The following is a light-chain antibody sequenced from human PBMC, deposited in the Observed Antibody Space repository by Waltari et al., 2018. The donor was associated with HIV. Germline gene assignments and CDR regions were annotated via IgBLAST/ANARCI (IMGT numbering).Light chain of an antibody. Sequence: QSALTQPPSASGSLGQSVTISCTGSSSDIGAYDSVSWFQQHPNNAPKLLLYEVSKRPSCDRDRFSGSRSGETAFLSVSGLQPDDTAGYFCSSYGDNIRVLFGGGTNLTVL. CDR2: EVS. V-gene: IGLV2-8*01. CDR3: SSYGDNIRVL. J-gene: IGLJ2*01. CDR1: SSDIGAYDS.